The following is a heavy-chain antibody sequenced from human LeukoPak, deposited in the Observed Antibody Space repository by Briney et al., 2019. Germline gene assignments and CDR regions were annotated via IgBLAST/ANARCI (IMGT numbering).Heavy chain of an antibody. CDR2: MNPNSGNT. D-gene: IGHD3-22*01. CDR1: GYTFTSYD. Sequence: ASVKVSCKASGYTFTSYDINWVRQATGQGLEWMGWMNPNSGNTGYAQKFQGRVTMTRDTSISTAYMELSRLRSDDTAVYYCARERGREGYYYDSSGYPRAFDIWGQGTMVTVSS. CDR3: ARERGREGYYYDSSGYPRAFDI. V-gene: IGHV1-8*01. J-gene: IGHJ3*02.